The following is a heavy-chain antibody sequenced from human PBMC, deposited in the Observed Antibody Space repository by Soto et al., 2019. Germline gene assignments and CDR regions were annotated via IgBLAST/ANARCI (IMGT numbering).Heavy chain of an antibody. CDR1: GFTFSDYY. J-gene: IGHJ5*02. CDR3: ARDQYSSSWYDYNWFDP. CDR2: ISSSGSTI. V-gene: IGHV3-11*01. Sequence: GGSLRLSCAASGFTFSDYYMSWIRQAPGKGLEWVSYISSSGSTIYYADSVKCRFTISRDNAKNSLYLQMNSLRAEDTAVYYCARDQYSSSWYDYNWFDPWGQGTLVTVAS. D-gene: IGHD6-13*01.